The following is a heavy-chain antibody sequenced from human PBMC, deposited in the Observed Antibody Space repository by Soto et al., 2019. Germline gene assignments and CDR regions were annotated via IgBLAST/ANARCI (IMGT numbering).Heavy chain of an antibody. V-gene: IGHV4-31*03. CDR2: IYTSGSA. CDR1: GGSISSGGYY. D-gene: IGHD3-22*01. CDR3: ARGYYDTSAYYYGLSWFDP. Sequence: QVQLQESGPGLVKSSQTLSLTCTVAGGSISSGGYYWSWIRQLPGKGLEWIGYIYTSGSAYYNPSLKSRLSISGDTSKNEFSLKLSSVTAADTAVYHCARGYYDTSAYYYGLSWFDPWGQGTLVTVSS. J-gene: IGHJ5*02.